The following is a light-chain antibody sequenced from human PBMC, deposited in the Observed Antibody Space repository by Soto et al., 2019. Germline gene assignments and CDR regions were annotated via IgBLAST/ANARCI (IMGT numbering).Light chain of an antibody. CDR2: DAS. Sequence: EIVLTQSPATLSLSPGKRATLSCRASQSVSTYLAWYQQKPGQAPRLLIYDASNRATGIAARFSGSGSGTAFTLTISSLEPEDFAVYYCQQRSTWSWTFGQGTKVEIK. J-gene: IGKJ1*01. CDR1: QSVSTY. CDR3: QQRSTWSWT. V-gene: IGKV3-11*01.